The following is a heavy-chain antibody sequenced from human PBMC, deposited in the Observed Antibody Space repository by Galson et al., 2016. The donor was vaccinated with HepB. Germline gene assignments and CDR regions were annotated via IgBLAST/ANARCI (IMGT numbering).Heavy chain of an antibody. D-gene: IGHD3/OR15-3a*01. CDR3: ARDGRAWVGLDV. J-gene: IGHJ6*02. Sequence: ETLSLPCAVSGASISGHYWSWIRQPPGKGLEWIGYVHYSGTTNYNPSLKSRVSISIDTSKTHFSLRLTSLTAADTAIYFCARDGRAWVGLDVWGQGTTVTVSS. V-gene: IGHV4-59*11. CDR1: GASISGHY. CDR2: VHYSGTT.